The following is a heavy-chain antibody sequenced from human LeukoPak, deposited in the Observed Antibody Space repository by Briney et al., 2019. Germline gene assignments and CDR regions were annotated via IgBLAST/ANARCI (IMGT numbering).Heavy chain of an antibody. Sequence: PGGSLRLSCAASGFTFKNYAMSWDRQAPGKGLEWVSAISGSGGSTDYADSVKGRFTISRDNSKNTLSLQMNSLRAEDTAVYYCAKDLVAVAGPPFDYWGQGTLVTVSS. J-gene: IGHJ4*02. V-gene: IGHV3-23*01. D-gene: IGHD6-19*01. CDR2: ISGSGGST. CDR1: GFTFKNYA. CDR3: AKDLVAVAGPPFDY.